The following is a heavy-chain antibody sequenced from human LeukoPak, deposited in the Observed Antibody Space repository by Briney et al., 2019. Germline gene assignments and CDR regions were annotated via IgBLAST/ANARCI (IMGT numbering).Heavy chain of an antibody. J-gene: IGHJ4*02. CDR3: ARDAYYDILTGYYPGY. D-gene: IGHD3-9*01. Sequence: ASVKVSCKASGYTFTSYGISWVRQAPGQGLEWMGWISAYNGNTNYAQKLQGRVTMTTDTSTSTAYMELRSLRSDDTAVYYCARDAYYDILTGYYPGYWGQGTLVTVSS. CDR1: GYTFTSYG. CDR2: ISAYNGNT. V-gene: IGHV1-18*01.